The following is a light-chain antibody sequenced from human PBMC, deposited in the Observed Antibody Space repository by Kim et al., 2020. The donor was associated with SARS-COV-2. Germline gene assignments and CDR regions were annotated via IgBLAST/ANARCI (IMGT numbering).Light chain of an antibody. V-gene: IGLV3-21*04. CDR3: QVWDTTSEHVI. Sequence: APGKTARITCGGKNIGSKSVNCYHQKPGQAPVLVIYYDSGRPSGIPERFSGSNSGNTATLTISRVEVGDEADYYCQVWDTTSEHVIFGRGTKLTVL. CDR2: YDS. J-gene: IGLJ2*01. CDR1: NIGSKS.